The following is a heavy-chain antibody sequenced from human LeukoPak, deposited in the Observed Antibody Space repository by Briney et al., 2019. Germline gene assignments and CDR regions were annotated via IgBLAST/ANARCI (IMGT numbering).Heavy chain of an antibody. CDR3: ARENTIFGVVIRLDP. J-gene: IGHJ5*02. CDR2: INTDGSST. V-gene: IGHV3-74*01. CDR1: GFTFSSYW. D-gene: IGHD3-3*01. Sequence: GGSLRLSCAASGFTFSSYWMHWVRQAPGKGLVWVSRINTDGSSTSYADSVKGRFTISRDNAKNTLYLQMNSLRAEDTAVYYCARENTIFGVVIRLDPWGQGTLVTVSS.